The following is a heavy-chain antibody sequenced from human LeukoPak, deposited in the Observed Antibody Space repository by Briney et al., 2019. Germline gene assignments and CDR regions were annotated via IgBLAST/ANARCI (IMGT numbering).Heavy chain of an antibody. J-gene: IGHJ4*02. CDR3: ARDLDIVANY. CDR2: ISSSSTI. CDR1: GFTFSSYA. V-gene: IGHV3-48*02. D-gene: IGHD5-12*01. Sequence: GGSLRLSCAASGFTFSSYAMSWVRQAPGKGLEWVSYISSSSTIYYADSVKGRFTISRDNAKNSLYLQMNSLRDEDTAVYYCARDLDIVANYWGQGTLVTVSS.